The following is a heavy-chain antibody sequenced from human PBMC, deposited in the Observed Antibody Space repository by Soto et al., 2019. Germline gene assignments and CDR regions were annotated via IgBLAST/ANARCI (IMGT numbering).Heavy chain of an antibody. CDR3: ARGVGSGSYYNQYNWFDP. D-gene: IGHD3-10*01. Sequence: QVQLVQSGGEVKKPGASVKVSCKASGYTFTNYGISWVRQAPGQGLEWMGWINVYNGNTKYAQKAQGRVTMTTETSMSTAYMELGSLRSDDTAVYYCARGVGSGSYYNQYNWFDPWGQGTLVTVSS. CDR1: GYTFTNYG. J-gene: IGHJ5*02. V-gene: IGHV1-18*01. CDR2: INVYNGNT.